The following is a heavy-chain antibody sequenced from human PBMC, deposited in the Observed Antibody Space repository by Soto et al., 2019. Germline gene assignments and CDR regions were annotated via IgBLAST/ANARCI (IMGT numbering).Heavy chain of an antibody. CDR1: GGSISSYY. D-gene: IGHD3-3*01. CDR2: IYYSGST. J-gene: IGHJ5*02. Sequence: PSETLSLTCTVSGGSISSYYWSWIRQPPGKGLEWIGYIYYSGSTNYNPSLKSRVTISVDTSKNQFSLKLSSVTAADTAVYYCARHNSYYDFWSGINWFDPWGQGTLVTVSS. CDR3: ARHNSYYDFWSGINWFDP. V-gene: IGHV4-59*08.